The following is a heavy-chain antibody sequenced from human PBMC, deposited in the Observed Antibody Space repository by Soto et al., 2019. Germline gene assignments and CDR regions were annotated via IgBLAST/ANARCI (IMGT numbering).Heavy chain of an antibody. CDR1: GYTFTSYG. Sequence: ASVKVSCKASGYTFTSYGISWVRQAPGQGLEWMGWISAYNGNTNYAQKLQGRVTMTTDTSTSTAYMELRSLRSDDTAVYYCARGVEIATVNWFDLWAQGTLVTVSS. CDR3: ARGVEIATVNWFDL. V-gene: IGHV1-18*01. J-gene: IGHJ5*02. D-gene: IGHD4-4*01. CDR2: ISAYNGNT.